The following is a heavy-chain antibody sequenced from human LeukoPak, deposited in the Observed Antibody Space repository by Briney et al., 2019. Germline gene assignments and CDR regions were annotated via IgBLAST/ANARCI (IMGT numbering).Heavy chain of an antibody. CDR2: IKQDGSQK. J-gene: IGHJ4*02. V-gene: IGHV3-7*02. D-gene: IGHD6-13*01. CDR1: GFTFSSYD. Sequence: GGSLRLSCAASGFTFSSYDMHWVRQATGKGLEWVANIKQDGSQKFYLDSVKGRFTISRDNAKNSLFLQMNSMRAEDTAVYYCTAATPDYWGQGTLVTVSS. CDR3: TAATPDY.